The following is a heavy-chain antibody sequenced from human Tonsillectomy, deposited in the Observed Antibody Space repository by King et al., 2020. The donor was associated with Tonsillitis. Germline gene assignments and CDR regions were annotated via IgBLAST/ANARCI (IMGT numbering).Heavy chain of an antibody. D-gene: IGHD2-8*01. CDR3: AKDDAVLMVYTSPGNY. CDR2: ISFDGSNK. V-gene: IGHV3-30*18. CDR1: GFTFSSYG. Sequence: VQLVESGGGVVQPGRSLRLFCAASGFTFSSYGMHWVRQAPGKGLEWVAVISFDGSNKYYADSVKGRFTISRDSSKNTLYLQMNSLRGDDTAVYYCAKDDAVLMVYTSPGNYWGQGTLVTVSS. J-gene: IGHJ4*02.